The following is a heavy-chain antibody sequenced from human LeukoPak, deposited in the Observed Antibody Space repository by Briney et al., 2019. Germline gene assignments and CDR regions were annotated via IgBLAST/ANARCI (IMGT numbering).Heavy chain of an antibody. Sequence: GESLRLSCAASGFTFSSYSMSWVRQAPGKGLEWISSISSSSSYIYYADSVKGRFTISRDNAKNSLYLQMNSRRADDTAVYYCARFCTSCYSGNWFDPWGQGTLVTVSS. CDR2: ISSSSSYI. J-gene: IGHJ5*02. D-gene: IGHD2-2*01. V-gene: IGHV3-21*01. CDR3: ARFCTSCYSGNWFDP. CDR1: GFTFSSYS.